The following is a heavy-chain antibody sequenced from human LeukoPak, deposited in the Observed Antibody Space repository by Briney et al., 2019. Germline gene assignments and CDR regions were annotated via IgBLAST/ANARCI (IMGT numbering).Heavy chain of an antibody. V-gene: IGHV4-61*01. J-gene: IGHJ6*04. Sequence: SETLSLTCTVSGGSVSSGSYYWSWIRQPPGKGLEWIGYIYYGGSTNYNPSLKSRVTISVDTSKNQFSLKLSSVTAADTAVYYCARDRYNWNDVMGDYYYYGMDVWGRGTTVTVSS. CDR3: ARDRYNWNDVMGDYYYYGMDV. D-gene: IGHD1-1*01. CDR1: GGSVSSGSYY. CDR2: IYYGGST.